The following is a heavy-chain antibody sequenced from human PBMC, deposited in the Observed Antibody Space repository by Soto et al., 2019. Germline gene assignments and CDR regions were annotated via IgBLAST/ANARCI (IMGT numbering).Heavy chain of an antibody. CDR1: GASISGFY. CDR2: IYATGTT. J-gene: IGHJ5*02. Sequence: SETLSLTCTVSGASISGFYWSWIRKSAGKGLEWIGRIYATGTTDYNPSLKSRVMVSVDTSKKQFSLKLRSVTAADTAVYYCVRDGTKTLRDWFDPWGQGISVTGSA. V-gene: IGHV4-4*07. CDR3: VRDGTKTLRDWFDP. D-gene: IGHD1-1*01.